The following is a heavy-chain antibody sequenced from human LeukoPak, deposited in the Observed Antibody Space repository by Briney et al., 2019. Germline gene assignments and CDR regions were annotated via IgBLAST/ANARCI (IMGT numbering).Heavy chain of an antibody. J-gene: IGHJ5*02. CDR3: VRDGEGVAISVNYWFDP. CDR2: MNPNNGNT. D-gene: IGHD3-10*01. Sequence: ASVKVPCKASGFRFTSYDINWVRQASGQGFEWMGWMNPNNGNTGYAQKFQGRVTMTRDTSISTAYMELRDLTSEDTAVYYCVRDGEGVAISVNYWFDPWGQGTLVTVSS. V-gene: IGHV1-8*01. CDR1: GFRFTSYD.